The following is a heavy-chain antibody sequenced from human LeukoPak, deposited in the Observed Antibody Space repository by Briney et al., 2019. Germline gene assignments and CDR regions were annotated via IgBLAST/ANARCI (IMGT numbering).Heavy chain of an antibody. V-gene: IGHV1-24*01. CDR1: GYTLTELS. J-gene: IGHJ4*02. CDR3: ATAHYVWGSYRYFDY. CDR2: FDPEDGET. Sequence: ASVKVSGKVSGYTLTELSMHCVRQAPGKGLEWMGGFDPEDGETIYAQKFQGRVTMTEDTSTDTAYMELSNLRSEDTAVYYCATAHYVWGSYRYFDYWGQGTLVTVSS. D-gene: IGHD3-16*02.